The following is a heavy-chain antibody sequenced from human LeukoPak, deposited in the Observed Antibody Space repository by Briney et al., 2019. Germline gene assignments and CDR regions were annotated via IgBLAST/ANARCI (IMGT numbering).Heavy chain of an antibody. CDR1: GFTFSSYA. CDR2: IYSGGST. CDR3: ARGPSPAEPPY. Sequence: GGSLRLSCVASGFTFSSYAMSWVRQAPGKGLEWVSVIYSGGSTYYADSVKGRFTISRDNSKNTLYLQMNSLRAEDTAVYYCARGPSPAEPPYWGQGTLVTVSS. J-gene: IGHJ4*02. D-gene: IGHD2-2*01. V-gene: IGHV3-66*02.